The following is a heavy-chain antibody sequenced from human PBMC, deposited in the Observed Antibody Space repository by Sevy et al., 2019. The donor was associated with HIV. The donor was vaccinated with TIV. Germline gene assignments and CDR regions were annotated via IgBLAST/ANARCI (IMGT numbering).Heavy chain of an antibody. J-gene: IGHJ4*02. CDR3: ARGARLLWLTSLDY. CDR2: INPSRDST. D-gene: IGHD5-18*01. Sequence: ASVKVSCKASGYTFTTHFIHWLRQAPGQAPGQGLEWMGLINPSRDSTTYGRNFQGRISMTRETSTGTFYMELWSLTSEDTAMYFCARGARLLWLTSLDYWGQGTPVTVSS. CDR1: GYTFTTHF. V-gene: IGHV1-46*01.